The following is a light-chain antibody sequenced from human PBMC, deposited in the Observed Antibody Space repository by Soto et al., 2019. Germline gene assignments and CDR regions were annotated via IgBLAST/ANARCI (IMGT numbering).Light chain of an antibody. J-gene: IGKJ1*01. V-gene: IGKV3-20*01. CDR1: QSVGSSD. Sequence: DIVLTQSAGTRSLSRGERATLSCGASQSVGSSDLSWYQQKPGQAPRVLIYGASSRATGIPDRFSGSGSGTDFTLTVSSPETEDFAVYYGQPYGRTPPTFGQGTKAEIK. CDR3: QPYGRTPPT. CDR2: GAS.